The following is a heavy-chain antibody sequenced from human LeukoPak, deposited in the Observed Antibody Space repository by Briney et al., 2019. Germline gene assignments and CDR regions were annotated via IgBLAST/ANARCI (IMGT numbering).Heavy chain of an antibody. CDR2: IYTTGTT. Sequence: PSETLSLTCTVSSGSISSYYWGWVRQPPGKGLEWIGRIYTTGTTQYNPSLKRRVTMSIDTSTNQFSLNLRSMTAADTAVYYCGRQGYTASYYFLDYWSQGTLVAVS. J-gene: IGHJ4*02. D-gene: IGHD1-26*01. V-gene: IGHV4-4*07. CDR1: SGSISSYY. CDR3: GRQGYTASYYFLDY.